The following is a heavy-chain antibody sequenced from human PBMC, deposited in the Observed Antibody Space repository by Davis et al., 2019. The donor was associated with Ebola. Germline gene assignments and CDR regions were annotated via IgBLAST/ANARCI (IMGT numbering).Heavy chain of an antibody. Sequence: PGGSLRLSCAASGFTFSNAWMSWVRQAPGKGLEWVGRIKSKTDGGTTDYAAPVKGRFTISRDDSKNTLYLQMNSLKTEDTAVYYCTTGGRGKWELLRAFDIWGQGTMVTVSS. CDR1: GFTFSNAW. J-gene: IGHJ3*02. D-gene: IGHD1-26*01. CDR2: IKSKTDGGTT. CDR3: TTGGRGKWELLRAFDI. V-gene: IGHV3-15*01.